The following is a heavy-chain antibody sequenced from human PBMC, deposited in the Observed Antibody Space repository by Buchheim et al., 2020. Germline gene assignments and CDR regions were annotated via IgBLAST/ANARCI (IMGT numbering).Heavy chain of an antibody. CDR1: GGSFSGYY. CDR2: INHSGST. J-gene: IGHJ4*02. CDR3: ARGGGLIQLWRTAIDY. Sequence: QVQLQQWGAGLLKPSETLSLTCAAYGGSFSGYYWSWIRQPPGKGLEWIGEINHSGSTNYNPSLKSRVTISVAPSKNQFSLKLSSVTAADTAVYYCARGGGLIQLWRTAIDYWGQGTL. V-gene: IGHV4-34*01. D-gene: IGHD5-18*01.